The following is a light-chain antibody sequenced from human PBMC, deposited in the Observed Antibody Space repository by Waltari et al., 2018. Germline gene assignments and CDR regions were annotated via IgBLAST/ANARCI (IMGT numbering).Light chain of an antibody. V-gene: IGKV1-39*01. CDR2: TTS. CDR1: QSITRY. J-gene: IGKJ2*01. CDR3: QQSFNTPRT. Sequence: DIQMTQSPSSLSASVGDRVIISCRTSQSITRYLNWYQQKPGKAPKLLIYTTSTLQSDIPSRFSGSGSGTDFTLTISSLQPEDFATYYCQQSFNTPRTFGQGTKLEIK.